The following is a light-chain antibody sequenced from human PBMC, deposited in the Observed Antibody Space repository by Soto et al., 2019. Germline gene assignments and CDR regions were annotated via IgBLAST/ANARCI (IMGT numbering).Light chain of an antibody. Sequence: EIVLTQSPGTLSLSPGERATLSCRASQSVSSSYLAWYQQKPGQAPRLLIYGASSRDTGIPDRFSGSGSGTDFTHTISRLEPEDFAVYYCQQYGSSPYTFGQGSKLESK. V-gene: IGKV3-20*01. CDR2: GAS. CDR3: QQYGSSPYT. CDR1: QSVSSSY. J-gene: IGKJ2*01.